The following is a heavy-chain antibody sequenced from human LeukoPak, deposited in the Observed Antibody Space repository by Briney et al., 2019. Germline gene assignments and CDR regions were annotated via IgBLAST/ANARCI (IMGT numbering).Heavy chain of an antibody. Sequence: SETLSLTCTVSGYSISSGYYWGWIRQSPGKGLEWIGSIYHSGNTYYNPSLKSRVTISVDTSKNQFSLKLSSVTAADTAVYYCARAYSSSWYFNWFDPWGQGTLVTVSS. CDR2: IYHSGNT. V-gene: IGHV4-38-2*02. CDR3: ARAYSSSWYFNWFDP. CDR1: GYSISSGYY. D-gene: IGHD6-13*01. J-gene: IGHJ5*02.